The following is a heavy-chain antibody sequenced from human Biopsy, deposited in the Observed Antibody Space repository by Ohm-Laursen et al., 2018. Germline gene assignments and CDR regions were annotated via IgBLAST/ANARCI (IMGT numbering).Heavy chain of an antibody. D-gene: IGHD4-17*01. J-gene: IGHJ4*02. CDR1: GFTFSSYA. CDR3: AKPADSYGSEFYFDY. Sequence: SLRLSCAASGFTFSSYAMAWVRQAPGKGLEWVSVINTSGGSTHYAVSVKGRFTISRDNSKNTLYLRMNNLRAEDTAVYYCAKPADSYGSEFYFDYWGQGTLVTVSS. CDR2: INTSGGST. V-gene: IGHV3-23*01.